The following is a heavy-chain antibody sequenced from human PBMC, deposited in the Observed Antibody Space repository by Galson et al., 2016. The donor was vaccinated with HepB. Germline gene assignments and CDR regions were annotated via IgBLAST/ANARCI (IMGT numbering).Heavy chain of an antibody. D-gene: IGHD5-18*01. CDR3: VKSVDTAMVGEY. CDR2: ISNDGSSR. CDR1: GFTFSSNG. Sequence: SLRLSCAASGFTFSSNGMHWVRQAPGKGLEWVAVISNDGSSRYYGGSVQGRFTISRDNSNNTLYLQMNSLRAVDTAVYYCVKSVDTAMVGEYWGQGTLVIVSS. V-gene: IGHV3-30*18. J-gene: IGHJ4*02.